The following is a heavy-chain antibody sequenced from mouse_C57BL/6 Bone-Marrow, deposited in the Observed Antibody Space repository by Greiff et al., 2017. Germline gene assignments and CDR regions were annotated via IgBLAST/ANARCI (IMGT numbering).Heavy chain of an antibody. CDR3: YYYGNYPLAMDY. V-gene: IGHV1-5*01. Sequence: VQLQQSGTVLARPGASVKMSCKTSGYTFTSYWMHWVKQRPGQGLEWIGAIYPGNSDTSYNQKFKGKAKLTAVTSASTAYMELSSLTNEDSAVYYCYYYGNYPLAMDYGGQGTSVTVSS. D-gene: IGHD2-1*01. CDR1: GYTFTSYW. CDR2: IYPGNSDT. J-gene: IGHJ4*01.